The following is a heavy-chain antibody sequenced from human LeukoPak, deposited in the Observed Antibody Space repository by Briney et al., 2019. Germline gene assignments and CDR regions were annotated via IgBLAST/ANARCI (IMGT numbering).Heavy chain of an antibody. CDR2: IYTSGST. CDR3: AKERGESYYEYFDY. CDR1: GGSISSGSYY. Sequence: PSETLSLTCTVSGGSISSGSYYWSWIRQPAGKGPEWIGRIYTSGSTNYNPSLKSRVTISVDTSKNQFSLKLSSVTAADTAVYYCAKERGESYYEYFDYWGQGTLVTVSS. D-gene: IGHD1-26*01. J-gene: IGHJ4*02. V-gene: IGHV4-61*02.